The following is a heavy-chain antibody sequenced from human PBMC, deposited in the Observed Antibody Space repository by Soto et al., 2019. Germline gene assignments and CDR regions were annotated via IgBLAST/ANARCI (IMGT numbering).Heavy chain of an antibody. D-gene: IGHD2-2*01. V-gene: IGHV3-48*03. CDR1: RFTFSTYE. CDR2: ISTSGSTV. Sequence: GGSLRLSCAASRFTFSTYEMNWVRQAPGKGLEWVSYISTSGSTVYYADSVKGRFTISRDNTRNSLYLQMNSLRDEDTALYYCVRYCSTTLCNGVATRTFDYWGQGTLVTVSS. CDR3: VRYCSTTLCNGVATRTFDY. J-gene: IGHJ4*02.